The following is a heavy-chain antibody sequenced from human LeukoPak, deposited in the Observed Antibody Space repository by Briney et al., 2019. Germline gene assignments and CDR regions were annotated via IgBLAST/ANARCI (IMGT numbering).Heavy chain of an antibody. V-gene: IGHV3-30*02. CDR1: GFTFSTYG. D-gene: IGHD6-19*01. Sequence: PGGSLRLSCAASGFTFSTYGMHWVRQAPGKGLEWVTFIRYDGSNEYYADSVKGRFTISRDNSKSTVFLQMNSLRAEDTAIYYCSKDWYTSGFYPTAFDHGGQGTQVTVSS. J-gene: IGHJ4*02. CDR2: IRYDGSNE. CDR3: SKDWYTSGFYPTAFDH.